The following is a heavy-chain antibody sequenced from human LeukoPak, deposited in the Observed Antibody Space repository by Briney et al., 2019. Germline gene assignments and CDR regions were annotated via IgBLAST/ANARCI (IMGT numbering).Heavy chain of an antibody. J-gene: IGHJ4*02. CDR3: ARDFGIAVLDY. CDR1: GFTFSSYA. V-gene: IGHV3-30-3*01. CDR2: ISYDGSNK. D-gene: IGHD6-19*01. Sequence: GGSLRLSCAASGFTFSSYAMHWVRQAPGKGLEWVAVISYDGSNKYYADSVKGRVTISRDNSKNTLYLQMNSLRAEDTAVYYCARDFGIAVLDYWGQGTLVTVSS.